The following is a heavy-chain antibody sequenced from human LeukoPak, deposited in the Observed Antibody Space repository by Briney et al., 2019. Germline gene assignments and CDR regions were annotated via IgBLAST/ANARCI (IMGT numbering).Heavy chain of an antibody. V-gene: IGHV1-18*01. Sequence: VKVSCKASGHTFTSYGISWVRRAPGQGHEWMGWIRAYNGNTNYAQKLQGRVTMTTDTSTSTAYMELRSLRSDDTAVYYCASNPGKMVRGVPFDYWGQGTLVTVSS. CDR3: ASNPGKMVRGVPFDY. J-gene: IGHJ4*02. CDR1: GHTFTSYG. D-gene: IGHD3-10*01. CDR2: IRAYNGNT.